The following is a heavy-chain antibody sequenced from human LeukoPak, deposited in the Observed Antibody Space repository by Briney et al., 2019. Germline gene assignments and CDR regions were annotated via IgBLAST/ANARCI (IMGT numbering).Heavy chain of an antibody. V-gene: IGHV4-39*07. CDR1: GGSISSSSYY. J-gene: IGHJ6*03. D-gene: IGHD2-15*01. CDR3: ARGYCSGGSCYSYYYYNYMDV. CDR2: IYHSGST. Sequence: SETLSLTCTVSGGSISSSSYYWGWLRQPPGTGLEWIGSIYHSGSTYYNPSLKSRVTISVDTSKNQFSLKLSSVTAADTAVYYCARGYCSGGSCYSYYYYNYMDVWGKGTTVTVSS.